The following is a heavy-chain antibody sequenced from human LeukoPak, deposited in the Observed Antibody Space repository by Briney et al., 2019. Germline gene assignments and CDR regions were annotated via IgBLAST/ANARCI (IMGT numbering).Heavy chain of an antibody. CDR3: ARELAARLDF. D-gene: IGHD6-6*01. CDR1: GFTFSSYA. V-gene: IGHV3-30*01. CDR2: ISYDGSNK. J-gene: IGHJ4*02. Sequence: GGSLRLSCAASGFTFSSYAMHWVRQAPGKGLEWVAVISYDGSNKYYADSVKGRFTISRDNSKNTLYLQMNSLRAEDTAVYYCARELAARLDFWGQGTLVTVSS.